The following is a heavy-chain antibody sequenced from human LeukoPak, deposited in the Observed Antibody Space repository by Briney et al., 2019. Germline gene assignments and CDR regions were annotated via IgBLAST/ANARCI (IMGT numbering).Heavy chain of an antibody. Sequence: SETLSLTCTVSGGSISSYYWSWIRQPPGKGLEWIGYIYYSGSTNYNPSLKSRVTISVDTSKNQFSLKLSSVTAADTAVYYCARDGGSSWLSGYWFYPWGQGTLVTVSS. CDR3: ARDGGSSWLSGYWFYP. CDR2: IYYSGST. D-gene: IGHD6-13*01. V-gene: IGHV4-59*01. CDR1: GGSISSYY. J-gene: IGHJ5*02.